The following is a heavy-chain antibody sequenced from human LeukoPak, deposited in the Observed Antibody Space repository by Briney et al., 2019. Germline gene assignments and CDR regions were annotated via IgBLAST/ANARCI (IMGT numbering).Heavy chain of an antibody. CDR1: GGSFSGYY. J-gene: IGHJ4*02. D-gene: IGHD3-3*01. Sequence: SETLSLTCAVYGGSFSGYYWSWIRQPPGKGLEWIGEINQSGSTNYNPSLKSRVTISVDTSKNQFSLKLSSVTAADTAVYYCARVPGVRFLEWLSYFDYWGQGTLVTVSS. V-gene: IGHV4-34*01. CDR3: ARVPGVRFLEWLSYFDY. CDR2: INQSGST.